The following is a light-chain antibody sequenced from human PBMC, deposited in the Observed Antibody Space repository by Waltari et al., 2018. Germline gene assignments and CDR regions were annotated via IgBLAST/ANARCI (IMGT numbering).Light chain of an antibody. CDR1: QSITKKF. V-gene: IGKV3-20*01. CDR2: GAS. CDR3: QQYGSSVMYT. J-gene: IGKJ2*01. Sequence: VLTQSPGTLSLSPGERATLSCRASQSITKKFFAWYQQKPGQAPRLLIYGASSRAAGIPARFSGSGSGTDFTLTISRLEPEDSAVYYCQQYGSSVMYTFGQGTKLEIK.